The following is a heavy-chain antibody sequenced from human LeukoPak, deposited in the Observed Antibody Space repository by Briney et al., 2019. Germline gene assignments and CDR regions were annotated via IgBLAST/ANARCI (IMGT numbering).Heavy chain of an antibody. CDR2: INSGGDRT. V-gene: IGHV3-74*01. D-gene: IGHD3-3*01. CDR3: ARDAYYDFWSGYYKGYFDY. Sequence: GGSLRLSRAASAFTFSSYCMHWVRQAPGKGLVWLSHINSGGDRTGYADSVKGRFTISRDNSKNTLYLQMNSLRAEDTAVYYCARDAYYDFWSGYYKGYFDYWGQGTLVTVSS. CDR1: AFTFSSYC. J-gene: IGHJ4*02.